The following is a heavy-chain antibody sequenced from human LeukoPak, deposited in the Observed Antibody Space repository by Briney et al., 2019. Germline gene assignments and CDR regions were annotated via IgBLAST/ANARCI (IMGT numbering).Heavy chain of an antibody. CDR2: ISYDGSNK. CDR1: GFTFSSYA. D-gene: IGHD6-19*01. Sequence: GGSLRLSCAASGFTFSSYAMHWVRQAPGKGLEWVAVISYDGSNKYYADSVKGRFTISRDNSQNTLYLQMNSLRAEDTAVYYCARDLSGSGWYGNYFDYWGQGTLVTVSS. J-gene: IGHJ4*02. CDR3: ARDLSGSGWYGNYFDY. V-gene: IGHV3-30-3*01.